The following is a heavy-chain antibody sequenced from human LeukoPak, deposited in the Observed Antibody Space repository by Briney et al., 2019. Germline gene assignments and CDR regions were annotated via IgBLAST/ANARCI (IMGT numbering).Heavy chain of an antibody. CDR1: GGSISSGAYY. CDR2: FYYSGRP. V-gene: IGHV4-31*03. CDR3: ARDLGDGYLPNDY. J-gene: IGHJ4*02. D-gene: IGHD5-24*01. Sequence: TLSLTCTVSGGSISSGAYYWSWIRQHPGKGLEWVVYFYYSGRPYYNPSLKSRVTISVDTSKNQFTLDLSSVTAADTAVYYCARDLGDGYLPNDYWGQGTLVTVLS.